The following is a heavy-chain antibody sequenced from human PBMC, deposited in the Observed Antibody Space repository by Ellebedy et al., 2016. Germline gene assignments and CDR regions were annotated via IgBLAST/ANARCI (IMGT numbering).Heavy chain of an antibody. CDR3: YYGHYSGY. D-gene: IGHD4-17*01. V-gene: IGHV3-23*01. Sequence: GESLKISCVASGFSFRNFFMSWVRQAPGGGLEWISTISGDGDTTFSADSVKGRFTISRDNSRNTVYLQMDSLRAADTAVYYCYYGHYSGYWGQGTLVTFSS. CDR1: GFSFRNFF. J-gene: IGHJ4*02. CDR2: ISGDGDTT.